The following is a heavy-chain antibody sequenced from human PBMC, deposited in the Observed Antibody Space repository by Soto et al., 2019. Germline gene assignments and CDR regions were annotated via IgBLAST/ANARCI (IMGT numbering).Heavy chain of an antibody. CDR2: INGDGTTT. D-gene: IGHD3-3*01. V-gene: IGHV3-74*01. Sequence: GGSLRLSCAASGFTFSNSCMHWVRQTPGKGLVWVSRINGDGTTTNYADSVKGRFTISRDNSKNTLYLQMNSLRAEDTAVYYCARAESAYYYYYYMDVWGKGTTVTVSS. CDR1: GFTFSNSC. CDR3: ARAESAYYYYYYMDV. J-gene: IGHJ6*03.